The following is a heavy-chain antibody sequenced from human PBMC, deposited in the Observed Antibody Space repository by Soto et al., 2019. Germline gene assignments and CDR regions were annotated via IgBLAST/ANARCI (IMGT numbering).Heavy chain of an antibody. CDR3: AVGGMDV. CDR2: IYYTGAA. D-gene: IGHD3-3*01. V-gene: IGHV4-59*12. CDR1: GGSISSYY. J-gene: IGHJ6*02. Sequence: PSETLSLTCTVSGGSISSYYWSWIRQPPGKGLEWIGYIYYTGAANYNPSLKSRVTISVDRSKNQFSLKLSSVTAADTAVYYCAVGGMDVWGQGTTVTVS.